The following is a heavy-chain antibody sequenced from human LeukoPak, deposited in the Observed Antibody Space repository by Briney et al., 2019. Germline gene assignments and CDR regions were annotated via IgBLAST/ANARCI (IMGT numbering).Heavy chain of an antibody. CDR1: GFTFDKYT. D-gene: IGHD4-17*01. CDR3: ASYGDEGYFDY. V-gene: IGHV3-43*01. CDR2: ITWDGGST. Sequence: GGSLRLSCAASGFTFDKYTMHWVRQAPGKGLEWVSLITWDGGSTNYADSVKGRFTISRDNSKNSLYLQMNSLRTEDTALYYCASYGDEGYFDYWSQGTLVTVSS. J-gene: IGHJ4*02.